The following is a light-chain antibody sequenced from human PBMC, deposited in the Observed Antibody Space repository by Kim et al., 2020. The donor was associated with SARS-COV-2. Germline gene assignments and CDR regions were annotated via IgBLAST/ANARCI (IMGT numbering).Light chain of an antibody. Sequence: ESPGQTASITCSGDKLGDKYACWYQQKPGQSPVLVIYQDSKRPSGIPERFSGSNSGNTATLTISGTQAMDEADYYCQAWDSSTKVFGGGTKLTVL. V-gene: IGLV3-1*01. CDR3: QAWDSSTKV. CDR1: KLGDKY. CDR2: QDS. J-gene: IGLJ3*02.